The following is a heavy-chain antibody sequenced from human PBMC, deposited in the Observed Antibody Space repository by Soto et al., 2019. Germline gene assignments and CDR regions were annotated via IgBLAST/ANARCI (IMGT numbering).Heavy chain of an antibody. CDR1: GYTFTGYY. D-gene: IGHD3-10*01. Sequence: GASVKVSCKASGYTFTGYYMHWVRQAPGQGLEWMGWIIPNGGGTNYAQKFQGRVTITTDKSTSTAYMELSSLRSEDTAVYYCASDGSEYYYTYFDYWGQGTLVTVSS. CDR2: IIPNGGGT. V-gene: IGHV1-2*02. CDR3: ASDGSEYYYTYFDY. J-gene: IGHJ4*02.